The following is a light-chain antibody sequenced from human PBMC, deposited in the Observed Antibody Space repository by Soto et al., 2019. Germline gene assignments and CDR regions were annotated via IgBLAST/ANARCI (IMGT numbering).Light chain of an antibody. CDR1: SSNIGGNT. CDR3: ASWDASLSLLYV. Sequence: QSVLTQPPSASGTPGQRVTISCSGSSSNIGGNTVNWYQQLPGTAPRLIIYNDSQRPSGVPDRLSASKSGTSASLAISGLRSEDEADYYCASWDASLSLLYVFGTGTKVTVL. V-gene: IGLV1-44*01. J-gene: IGLJ1*01. CDR2: NDS.